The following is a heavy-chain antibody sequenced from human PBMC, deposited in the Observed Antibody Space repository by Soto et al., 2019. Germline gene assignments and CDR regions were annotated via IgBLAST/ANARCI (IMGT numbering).Heavy chain of an antibody. CDR1: GFTFSSYA. Sequence: QVQLVESGGGVVQPGRSLRLSCAASGFTFSSYAMHWVRQAPGKGLEWVAVISYDGSNKYYADSVTGRFTISRDNSKNTRYLQMNSLRAEDTAVYYCAIERTFTMVRGFDYWGQGTLVTVSS. J-gene: IGHJ4*02. CDR3: AIERTFTMVRGFDY. D-gene: IGHD3-10*01. CDR2: ISYDGSNK. V-gene: IGHV3-30-3*01.